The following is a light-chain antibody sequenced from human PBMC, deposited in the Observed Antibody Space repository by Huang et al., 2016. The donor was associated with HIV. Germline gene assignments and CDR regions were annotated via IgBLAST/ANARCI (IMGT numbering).Light chain of an antibody. CDR2: GAS. CDR3: QQSHSTPQT. V-gene: IGKV1-39*01. Sequence: DIQMTQSPSSLSASVGDRVTITCRVSQTIKKYLNWYQQKPGKAPRLLIYGASNLQTEVPSRFIGSGSGTDFSLTISSLQPEDFAIYYCQQSHSTPQTFGQGTRLDIK. CDR1: QTIKKY. J-gene: IGKJ5*01.